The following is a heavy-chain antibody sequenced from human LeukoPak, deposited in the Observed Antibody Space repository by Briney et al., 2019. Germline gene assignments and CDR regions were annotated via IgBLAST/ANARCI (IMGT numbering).Heavy chain of an antibody. CDR3: AREGDDILTGYSFDAFDV. V-gene: IGHV4-4*07. Sequence: PSETLSLTCTVSGGSISSNYWSWIRQPAGKGLEWIGRMYISGSTNYNPSLKSRVTMSVDTSKNQFSLKLNSVTAADTAVYYCAREGDDILTGYSFDAFDVWGQGTMVTVSS. J-gene: IGHJ3*01. D-gene: IGHD3-9*01. CDR1: GGSISSNY. CDR2: MYISGST.